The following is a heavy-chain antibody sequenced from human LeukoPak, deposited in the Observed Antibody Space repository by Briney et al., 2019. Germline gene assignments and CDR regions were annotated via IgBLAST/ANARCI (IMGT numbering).Heavy chain of an antibody. CDR1: GFTFSSYG. CDR2: ISYGGSNK. J-gene: IGHJ4*02. D-gene: IGHD3-10*01. V-gene: IGHV3-30*18. Sequence: PGGSLRLSCAASGFTFSSYGMHWVRQAPGKGLEWVAVISYGGSNKYYADSVKGRFTISRDNSKNTLYPQMNSLRAEDTAVYYCANETPKGSMVRGVIRKPTDYWGQGTLVTVSS. CDR3: ANETPKGSMVRGVIRKPTDY.